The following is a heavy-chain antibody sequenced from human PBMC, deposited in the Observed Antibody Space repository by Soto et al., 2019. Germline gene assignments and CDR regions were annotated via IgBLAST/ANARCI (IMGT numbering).Heavy chain of an antibody. D-gene: IGHD2-15*01. J-gene: IGHJ5*02. CDR1: GGTFSSYA. CDR2: IIPIFGTA. Sequence: SVKVSGKASGGTFSSYAISWVRQATRQGLEWMGGIIPIFGTANYAQKFQGRVTITADKSTSTAYMELSSLRSEDTAVYYCARGGYCSGGSCYQDWFDPWGQGTLVTVSS. CDR3: ARGGYCSGGSCYQDWFDP. V-gene: IGHV1-69*06.